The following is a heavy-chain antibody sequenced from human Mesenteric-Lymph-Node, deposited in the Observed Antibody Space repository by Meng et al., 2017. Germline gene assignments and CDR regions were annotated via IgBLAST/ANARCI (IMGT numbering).Heavy chain of an antibody. J-gene: IGHJ6*02. D-gene: IGHD2-8*01. Sequence: GESLKISCAASGFTFSSYAMHWVRQAPGKGLEWVAVIWYDGSNKYYADSVKGRFTISRDNSKNTLYLQINNLRAEDTAVYSCAKDVLMVLASDIWGQGTTVTVSS. CDR2: IWYDGSNK. CDR1: GFTFSSYA. CDR3: AKDVLMVLASDI. V-gene: IGHV3-33*03.